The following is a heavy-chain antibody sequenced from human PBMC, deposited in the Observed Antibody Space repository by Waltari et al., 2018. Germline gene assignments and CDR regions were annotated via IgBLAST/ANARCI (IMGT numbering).Heavy chain of an antibody. CDR3: AREGGVAVAGPLGMDV. Sequence: QVQLQESGPGLVKPSETLSLTCTVSGGSISSHYWSWLRPPPGKGLEWIGYIYYSGSTNYNPSLKSRVTISVDTSKNQFSLKLSSVTAADTAVYYCAREGGVAVAGPLGMDVWGQGTTVTVSS. CDR2: IYYSGST. D-gene: IGHD6-19*01. J-gene: IGHJ6*02. V-gene: IGHV4-59*11. CDR1: GGSISSHY.